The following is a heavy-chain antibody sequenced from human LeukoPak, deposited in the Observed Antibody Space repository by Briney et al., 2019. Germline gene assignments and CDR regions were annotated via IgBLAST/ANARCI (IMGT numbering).Heavy chain of an antibody. CDR1: GYTFTGYY. D-gene: IGHD2-21*01. CDR3: ATPGTGSLLLGYYFDY. Sequence: ASVKVSCKASGYTFTGYYMHWVRQAPGKGLEWMGGFDPEDGETIYAQKFQGRVTMTEDTSTDTAYMELSSLRSEDTAVYYCATPGTGSLLLGYYFDYWGQGTLVTVSS. V-gene: IGHV1-24*01. CDR2: FDPEDGET. J-gene: IGHJ4*02.